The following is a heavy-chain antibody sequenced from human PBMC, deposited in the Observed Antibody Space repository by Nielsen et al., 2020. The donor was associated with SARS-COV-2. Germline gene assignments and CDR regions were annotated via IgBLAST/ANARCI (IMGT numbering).Heavy chain of an antibody. CDR1: GFTFSSYS. Sequence: GGSLRLSCAASGFTFSSYSMNWVRQAPGKGLEWVSSISSSSSYIYYADSVKGRFTISRDNGKNSLYLQMNSLRPEDTALYYCAKEGPFGPWGQGTLVTVSS. CDR3: AKEGPFGP. J-gene: IGHJ5*02. CDR2: ISSSSSYI. V-gene: IGHV3-21*04. D-gene: IGHD3-10*01.